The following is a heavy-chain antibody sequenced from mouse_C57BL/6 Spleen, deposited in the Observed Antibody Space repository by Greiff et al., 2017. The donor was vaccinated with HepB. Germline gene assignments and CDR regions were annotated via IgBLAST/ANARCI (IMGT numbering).Heavy chain of an antibody. CDR3: ARSAGDGDFDY. V-gene: IGHV1-59*01. CDR1: GYTFTSYW. CDR2: IDPSDSYT. J-gene: IGHJ2*01. D-gene: IGHD6-1*01. Sequence: QVQLQQPGAELVRPGTSVKLSCKASGYTFTSYWMHWVKQRPGQGLEWIGVIDPSDSYTNYNQKFKGKAALTADTSSSTAYLQLISLTSEDSAVYYCARSAGDGDFDYWGQGTTLTVSS.